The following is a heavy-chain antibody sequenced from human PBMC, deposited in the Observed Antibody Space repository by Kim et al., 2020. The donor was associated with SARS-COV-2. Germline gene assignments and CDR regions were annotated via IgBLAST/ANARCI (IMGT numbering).Heavy chain of an antibody. D-gene: IGHD6-13*01. CDR3: ARDCSGSWSF. V-gene: IGHV3-7*01. CDR1: GFTFSSCW. Sequence: GGSLRLSCAASGFTFSSCWMSWVRQAPGEGLAWVANIKEDGSDKLYVDSVKGRFAISRDNAKKTLFLQMNSLTVEDTAVYYCARDCSGSWSFGGQGTLVTVSS. J-gene: IGHJ4*02. CDR2: IKEDGSDK.